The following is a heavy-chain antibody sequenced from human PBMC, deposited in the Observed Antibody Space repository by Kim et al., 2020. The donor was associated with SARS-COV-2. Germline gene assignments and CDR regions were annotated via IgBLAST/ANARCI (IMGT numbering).Heavy chain of an antibody. J-gene: IGHJ3*02. D-gene: IGHD3-22*01. CDR2: ISSSGSTI. CDR1: GFTFSSYA. Sequence: GGSLRLSCAASGFTFSSYAMNWVRQAPGKGLEWVSYISSSGSTIYYADSVKGRFTISRDNAKNSLYLQMNSLRAEDTAVYYCARVPPITMIVGAFDIWGQGTTVTVSS. V-gene: IGHV3-48*03. CDR3: ARVPPITMIVGAFDI.